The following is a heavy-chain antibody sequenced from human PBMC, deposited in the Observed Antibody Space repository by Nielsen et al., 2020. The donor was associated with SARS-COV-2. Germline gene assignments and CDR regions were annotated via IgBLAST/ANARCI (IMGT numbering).Heavy chain of an antibody. CDR1: GFTFISKS. Sequence: GESLKIPFPAPGFTFISKSLNWVRQAPGKGLEWFSSISSSSSYIYYADSVKGRFTISRDNAKNSLYLQMNSLRAEDTAVYYCARSVAQFDYWGQGTLVTVSS. CDR2: ISSSSSYI. J-gene: IGHJ4*02. CDR3: ARSVAQFDY. D-gene: IGHD6-19*01. V-gene: IGHV3-21*01.